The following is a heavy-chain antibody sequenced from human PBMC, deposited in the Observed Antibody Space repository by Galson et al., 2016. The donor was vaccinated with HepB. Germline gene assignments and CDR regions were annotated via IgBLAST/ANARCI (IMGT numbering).Heavy chain of an antibody. CDR1: GFIFDEYG. J-gene: IGHJ4*02. Sequence: SLRLSCAASGFIFDEYGMSWVRQAPGKGLEWVSGINWHDGSTSYADSVRGRFIISRDNAKNSLYLQMNSLRAEDTAVYYCARMCSGGSCYSYWGQGTLVTVSS. CDR2: INWHDGST. CDR3: ARMCSGGSCYSY. V-gene: IGHV3-20*04. D-gene: IGHD2-15*01.